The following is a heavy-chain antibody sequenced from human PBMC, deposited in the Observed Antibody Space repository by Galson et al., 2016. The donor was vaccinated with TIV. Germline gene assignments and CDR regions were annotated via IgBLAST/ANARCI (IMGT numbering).Heavy chain of an antibody. CDR1: SGSISRSGYY. V-gene: IGHV4-39*01. J-gene: IGHJ4*02. Sequence: ETLSLTCAASSGSISRSGYYWAWIRQPPGKGLEWIGSVFYSGSTYYNPSLKSRVTISLDTSKNQFSLKLSSVTAADTAVYYCGGYTAGFFVYWGQGTLVTVSS. CDR2: VFYSGST. D-gene: IGHD5-18*01. CDR3: GGYTAGFFVY.